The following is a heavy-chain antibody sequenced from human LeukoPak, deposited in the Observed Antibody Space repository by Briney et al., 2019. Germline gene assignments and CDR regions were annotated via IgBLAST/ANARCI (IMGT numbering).Heavy chain of an antibody. D-gene: IGHD6-13*01. J-gene: IGHJ4*02. CDR1: GYTFTSYY. Sequence: ASVKVSCKASGYTFTSYYMHWVRQAPGQGLEWMGIINPSGGSTSYAQKFQGRVTMTRDTSISTAYMELSRLRSDDTAVYYCARDQYSSSWYLNWGQGTLVTVSS. V-gene: IGHV1-46*01. CDR2: INPSGGST. CDR3: ARDQYSSSWYLN.